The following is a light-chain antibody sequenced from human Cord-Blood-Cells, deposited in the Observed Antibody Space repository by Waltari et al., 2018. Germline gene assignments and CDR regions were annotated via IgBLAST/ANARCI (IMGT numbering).Light chain of an antibody. CDR3: QQYNNWPYS. V-gene: IGKV3-15*01. CDR2: GAS. CDR1: QSVNSN. Sequence: EIVMPQSPATLSVSPGERATPPCRASQSVNSNLAWYQQQPGQAPRLLISGASTRATGIPARFSGSGSGTEFTLTISSLQSEDFAVYYCQQYNNWPYSFGQGTKLEIK. J-gene: IGKJ2*03.